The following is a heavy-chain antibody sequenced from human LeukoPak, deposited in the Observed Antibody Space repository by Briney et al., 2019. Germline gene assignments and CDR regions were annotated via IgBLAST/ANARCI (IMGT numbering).Heavy chain of an antibody. CDR3: ARPPRAARHDAFDI. Sequence: ASVKVSCKASGYTFTGYYMHWVRQAPGQGLEWMGWINPNSGGTNYAQKFQGRVTMTRDTSISTAYMELSRLRSDDTAVYYCARPPRAARHDAFDIWGQGTMVTVSS. D-gene: IGHD6-6*01. V-gene: IGHV1-2*02. CDR1: GYTFTGYY. J-gene: IGHJ3*02. CDR2: INPNSGGT.